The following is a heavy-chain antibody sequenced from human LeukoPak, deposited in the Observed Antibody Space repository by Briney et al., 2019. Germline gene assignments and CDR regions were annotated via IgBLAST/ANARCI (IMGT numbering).Heavy chain of an antibody. J-gene: IGHJ5*02. CDR1: GYPFTSYY. CDR2: ISVYNGDT. D-gene: IGHD2-2*02. V-gene: IGHV1-18*01. Sequence: ASVKVSCKASGYPFTSYYITWVRQAPGQGLEWMGWISVYNGDTNYAQNFQGRVTMTTDTSTDTAYMELRSLRYDDTAVYYCARDGLSYTNPNNWFDTWGQGTLVTVSS. CDR3: ARDGLSYTNPNNWFDT.